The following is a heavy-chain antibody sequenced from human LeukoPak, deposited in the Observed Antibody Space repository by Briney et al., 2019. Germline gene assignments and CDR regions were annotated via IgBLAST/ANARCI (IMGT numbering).Heavy chain of an antibody. CDR3: ARAGRRRNCSSTSCYGNYYYYMDV. D-gene: IGHD2-2*01. J-gene: IGHJ6*03. CDR1: GGSFSGYY. V-gene: IGHV4-34*01. CDR2: INHSGST. Sequence: SETLSLTCAVYGGSFSGYYWSWIRQPPGKGLEWIGEINHSGSTNYNPSLKSRVTISADTSKNQFSLKLSSVTAADTAVYYCARAGRRRNCSSTSCYGNYYYYMDVWGKGTTVTVSS.